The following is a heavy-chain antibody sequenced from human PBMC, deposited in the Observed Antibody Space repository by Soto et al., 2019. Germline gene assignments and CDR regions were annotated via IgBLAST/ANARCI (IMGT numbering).Heavy chain of an antibody. CDR2: IRSRAYGGTT. CDR3: ARYRLAADLSDFDY. CDR1: GFTLGAYA. D-gene: IGHD6-25*01. Sequence: EVQLVESGGGLVQPGRSLRLSCTGSGFTLGAYAMSWVRQAPGKALEWVGSIRSRAYGGTTEYAASVKGRFTISRDASKSIAYLQMDSLKTEDTAMYFCARYRLAADLSDFDYWGQGTLVTVSS. V-gene: IGHV3-49*04. J-gene: IGHJ4*02.